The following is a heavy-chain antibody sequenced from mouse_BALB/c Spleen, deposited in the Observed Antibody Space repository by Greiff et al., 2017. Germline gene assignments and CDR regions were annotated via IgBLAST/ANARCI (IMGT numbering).Heavy chain of an antibody. D-gene: IGHD2-10*02. CDR2: IYPGSGST. Sequence: LQQPGSELVRPGASVKLSCKASGYTFTSYWMHWVKQRPGQGLEWIGNIYPGSGSTNYDEKFKSKATLTVDTSSSTAYMQLSSLTSEDSAVYYCTREPYGNRGAMDYWGQGTSVTVSS. V-gene: IGHV1S22*01. CDR3: TREPYGNRGAMDY. J-gene: IGHJ4*01. CDR1: GYTFTSYW.